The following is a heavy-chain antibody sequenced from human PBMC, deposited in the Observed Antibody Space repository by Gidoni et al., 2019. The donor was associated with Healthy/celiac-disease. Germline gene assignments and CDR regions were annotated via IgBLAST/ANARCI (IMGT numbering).Heavy chain of an antibody. CDR2: IYHSGSA. D-gene: IGHD5-12*01. Sequence: QVQLQESGPGLVKPSGTLSLTCAFSGGSISSSNWGSWVRQPQGNGLEWIGEIYHSGSANYNPSLKSRVTISVDKSKNQFSLKLSSVTAAETAVYYCARALHGSGYDLNWFDPWGQGTLVTVSS. J-gene: IGHJ5*02. CDR3: ARALHGSGYDLNWFDP. V-gene: IGHV4-4*02. CDR1: GGSISSSNW.